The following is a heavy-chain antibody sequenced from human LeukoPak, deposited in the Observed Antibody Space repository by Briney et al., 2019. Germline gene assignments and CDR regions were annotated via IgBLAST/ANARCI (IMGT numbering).Heavy chain of an antibody. CDR3: ARVRSGAAAGRWEIYYYYYYMDV. V-gene: IGHV4-34*01. Sequence: SETLSLTCAVYGGSFSGYYWSWIRQPPGKGLEWIGEINHSGSTNYNPSLKSRVTTSVDTSKNQFSLKLSSVTAADTAVYYCARVRSGAAAGRWEIYYYYYYMDVWGKGTTVTVSS. D-gene: IGHD6-13*01. CDR1: GGSFSGYY. J-gene: IGHJ6*03. CDR2: INHSGST.